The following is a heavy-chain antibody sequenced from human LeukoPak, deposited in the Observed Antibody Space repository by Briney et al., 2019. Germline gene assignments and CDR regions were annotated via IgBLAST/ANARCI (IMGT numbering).Heavy chain of an antibody. Sequence: PSETLSLTCSVSGGSISSYYWSWIRQPPGKGLEWIGYMYYSGSTNYNPSLKSRVTMSVDTSKNQFSLKLNSVTAADTAVYYRASLSEYCSAGSCYLGWFDPWGQGTLVTVSS. CDR3: ASLSEYCSAGSCYLGWFDP. J-gene: IGHJ5*02. V-gene: IGHV4-59*01. CDR2: MYYSGST. D-gene: IGHD2-15*01. CDR1: GGSISSYY.